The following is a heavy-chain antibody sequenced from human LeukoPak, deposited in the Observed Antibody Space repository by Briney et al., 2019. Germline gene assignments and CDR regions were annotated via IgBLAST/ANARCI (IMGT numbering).Heavy chain of an antibody. Sequence: GESLKISCKGSGYSFTSYWISWVRQMPGKGLEWMGRIDPSDSYTNYSPSFQGHVTISVDKSISTAYLQWSSLKASDTAMYYCARLDCSGGSCYGVAYDYWGQGTLVTVSS. J-gene: IGHJ4*02. D-gene: IGHD2-15*01. CDR2: IDPSDSYT. CDR1: GYSFTSYW. CDR3: ARLDCSGGSCYGVAYDY. V-gene: IGHV5-10-1*01.